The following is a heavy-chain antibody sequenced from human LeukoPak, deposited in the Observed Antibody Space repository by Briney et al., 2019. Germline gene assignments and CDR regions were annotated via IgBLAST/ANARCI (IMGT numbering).Heavy chain of an antibody. J-gene: IGHJ4*02. CDR2: ISAYNGNT. CDR1: GYTFTSYS. Sequence: GASVKVSCKASGYTFTSYSISWVRQAPGQGLEWMGWISAYNGNTNYAQNLQGRVTMTTDTSTTTAYMELRSLRSDDTAVYYCAREGRPGYYYDSSGYPDYWGQGTLVTVSS. CDR3: AREGRPGYYYDSSGYPDY. V-gene: IGHV1-18*01. D-gene: IGHD3-22*01.